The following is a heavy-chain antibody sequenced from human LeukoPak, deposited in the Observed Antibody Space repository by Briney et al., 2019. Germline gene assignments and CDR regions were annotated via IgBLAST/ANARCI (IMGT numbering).Heavy chain of an antibody. CDR3: ARWDYYGSGSYYWYYGMDV. D-gene: IGHD3-10*01. CDR2: IYPDDSDT. V-gene: IGHV5-51*01. Sequence: GESLKISCKGSGYSFTSYWIGWVRQMPGKGLEWMGIIYPDDSDTTYSPSFQGQVTISADKSISTAYLQWSSPKASDTAMYYCARWDYYGSGSYYWYYGMDVWGQGTTVTVSS. CDR1: GYSFTSYW. J-gene: IGHJ6*02.